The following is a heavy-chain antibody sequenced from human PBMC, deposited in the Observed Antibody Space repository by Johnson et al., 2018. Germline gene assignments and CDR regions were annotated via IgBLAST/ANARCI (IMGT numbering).Heavy chain of an antibody. Sequence: QVQLQQSGPGLVKPSETLSLSCTVSGGSVDSGSFYWNWIRQPPGKGLEWIGYIYYSGSTNYNPSLKSRVTMSLDTSKNQFSLKLSSVTAAETAGYFCARGQLAYCGGDGYWGYLDHWGQGTLVTVSS. V-gene: IGHV4-61*01. J-gene: IGHJ1*01. CDR1: GGSVDSGSFY. D-gene: IGHD2-21*02. CDR2: IYYSGST. CDR3: ARGQLAYCGGDGYWGYLDH.